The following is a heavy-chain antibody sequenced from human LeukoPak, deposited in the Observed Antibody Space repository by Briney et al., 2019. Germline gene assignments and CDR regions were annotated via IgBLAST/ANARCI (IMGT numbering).Heavy chain of an antibody. Sequence: GGSLRLSCVASGFTFDDYGMSWVRQAPGKGLEWVSGINWNGGSTGYADSVKGRFTISRDNAKNSLYLQMNSLRAEDTAVYCCAREGWGYNYGSRDFDYWGQGTLVTVSS. CDR3: AREGWGYNYGSRDFDY. CDR1: GFTFDDYG. V-gene: IGHV3-20*04. D-gene: IGHD5-18*01. J-gene: IGHJ4*02. CDR2: INWNGGST.